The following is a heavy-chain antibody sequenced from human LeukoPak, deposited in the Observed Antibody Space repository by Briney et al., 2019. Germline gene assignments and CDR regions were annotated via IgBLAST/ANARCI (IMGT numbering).Heavy chain of an antibody. CDR2: ISGSGGST. V-gene: IGHV3-23*01. Sequence: GGSLRLSCAASGFTFSSYAMSWVRQAPGKGLEWVSAISGSGGSTYYADSVKGRFTISRDNSKNTLYLQMNSLRAEDTAVYYCAKTYGLTMIFYYFDYWGQGTLVTVSS. CDR3: AKTYGLTMIFYYFDY. J-gene: IGHJ4*02. D-gene: IGHD3-22*01. CDR1: GFTFSSYA.